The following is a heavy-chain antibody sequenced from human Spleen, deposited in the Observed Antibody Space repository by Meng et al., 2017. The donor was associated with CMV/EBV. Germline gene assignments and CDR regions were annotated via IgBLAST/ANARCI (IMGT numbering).Heavy chain of an antibody. V-gene: IGHV1-69*02. CDR1: GGTLNSYT. CDR2: IIALPGLT. CDR3: ATTRLAAAGTDFDF. J-gene: IGHJ4*02. D-gene: IGHD6-19*01. Sequence: KAYGGTLNSYTLNWVRQAPGQGPEWMGGIIALPGLTTYAQKFQGRVTITADKSTSTAYMDLSSLRSEDTAMYYCATTRLAAAGTDFDFWGQGTLVTVSS.